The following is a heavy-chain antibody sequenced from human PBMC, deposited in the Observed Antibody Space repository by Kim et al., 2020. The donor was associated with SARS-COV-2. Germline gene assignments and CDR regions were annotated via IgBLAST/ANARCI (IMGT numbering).Heavy chain of an antibody. Sequence: SETLSLTCAVYGGSFSGYYWSWIRQPPGKGLEWIGEINHSGSTNYNPSLKSRVTISVDTSKNQFSLKLSSVTAADTAVYYCARGPPGSMIVVVINKNWFDPWGQGTLVTVSS. V-gene: IGHV4-34*01. J-gene: IGHJ5*02. D-gene: IGHD3-22*01. CDR1: GGSFSGYY. CDR3: ARGPPGSMIVVVINKNWFDP. CDR2: INHSGST.